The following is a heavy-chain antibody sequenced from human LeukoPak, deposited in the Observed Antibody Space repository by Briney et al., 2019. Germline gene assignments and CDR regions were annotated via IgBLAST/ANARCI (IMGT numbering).Heavy chain of an antibody. CDR3: ARGGFWSGYSAVDY. J-gene: IGHJ4*02. CDR2: INPNSGGT. Sequence: ASVKVSCKASGYTFTGYYMHWVRQAPGQGLEWMGWINPNSGGTNYAQKFQGRVTMTRDTSISTAYMELSRLRSADTAVYYCARGGFWSGYSAVDYWGQGTLVTVSS. D-gene: IGHD3-3*01. V-gene: IGHV1-2*02. CDR1: GYTFTGYY.